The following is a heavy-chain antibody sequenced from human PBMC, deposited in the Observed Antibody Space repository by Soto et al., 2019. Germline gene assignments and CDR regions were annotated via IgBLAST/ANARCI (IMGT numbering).Heavy chain of an antibody. V-gene: IGHV5-10-1*01. CDR1: GYSFTSYW. D-gene: IGHD3-10*01. CDR2: IDPSDSYT. J-gene: IGHJ6*02. Sequence: PGESLKISCKGSGYSFTSYWISWVRQMPGKGLEWMGRIDPSDSYTNYSPSFQGHVTISADKSISTAYLQWSSLKASDTAMYYCAKGTVWLGELGFYYYYGMDVWGQGTTVTVSS. CDR3: AKGTVWLGELGFYYYYGMDV.